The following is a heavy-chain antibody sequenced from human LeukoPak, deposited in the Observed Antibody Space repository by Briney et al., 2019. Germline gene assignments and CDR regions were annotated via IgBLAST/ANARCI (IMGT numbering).Heavy chain of an antibody. D-gene: IGHD3-22*01. V-gene: IGHV4-4*07. CDR2: IYTSGST. Sequence: PSETLSLTCTVSGGSISSYYWSWIRQPAGKGLEWIGRIYTSGSTNYNPSLKSRVTMSVDTSKNQFSLKLSSVTAADTAVYYCARNPCDSSGYNSNWFDPWGQGTLVTVSS. CDR3: ARNPCDSSGYNSNWFDP. J-gene: IGHJ5*02. CDR1: GGSISSYY.